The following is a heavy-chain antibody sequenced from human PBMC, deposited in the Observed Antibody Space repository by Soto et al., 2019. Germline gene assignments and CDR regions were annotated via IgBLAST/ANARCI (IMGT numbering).Heavy chain of an antibody. CDR2: IYPGESPT. CDR3: GRLTTPGYMDV. CDR1: GDSLTNYW. J-gene: IGHJ6*03. Sequence: GVSLKISCKGSGDSLTNYWIGWVRQMPGKGLEWMAIIYPGESPTKYTPSFQGPAIISPDRYSSTAYLPWTSLRASDTAMYYCGRLTTPGYMDVWGQGTTVTVSS. D-gene: IGHD1-1*01. V-gene: IGHV5-51*01.